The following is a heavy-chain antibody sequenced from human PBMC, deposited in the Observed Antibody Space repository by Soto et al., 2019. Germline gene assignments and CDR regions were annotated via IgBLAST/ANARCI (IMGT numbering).Heavy chain of an antibody. D-gene: IGHD2-2*02. CDR1: GFTFSTYS. CDR3: AREYTAWPLAYGLDV. V-gene: IGHV3-21*01. J-gene: IGHJ6*02. Sequence: GGSLRLSCVGSGFTFSTYSSNWVRQAPGKGLEWVSSISSRSDIYYADSVKGRFTISRDNAKNSVSLQMNSLRAEDTAVYYCAREYTAWPLAYGLDVWGQGTTVTVSS. CDR2: ISSRSDI.